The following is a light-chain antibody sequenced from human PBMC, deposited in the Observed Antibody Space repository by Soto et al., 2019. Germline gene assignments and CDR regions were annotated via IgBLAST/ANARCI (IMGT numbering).Light chain of an antibody. J-gene: IGKJ1*01. CDR2: AAS. V-gene: IGKV1-16*01. CDR3: QQRSNWPGT. Sequence: DVQMTQSPSSLSASVGDRVIITCRASQDIINNVAWFQQRPGKAPKPLLYAASSLQNGVPSRFSGSGFGTDFTLIITGLQPEDFAVYYCQQRSNWPGTFGQGTKVEIK. CDR1: QDIINN.